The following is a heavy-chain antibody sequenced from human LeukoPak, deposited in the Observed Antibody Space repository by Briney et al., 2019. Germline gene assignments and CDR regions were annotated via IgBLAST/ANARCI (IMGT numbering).Heavy chain of an antibody. CDR2: ISYDGSNK. Sequence: GGSLRLSCAASGFTFSSYGMHWVRQAPGKGLEWVAVISYDGSNKYYADSVKGRFTISRDNSKNTLYLQMNSLRAEDTAVYYCAKGDFRFDYWGQGTLVTVSS. CDR3: AKGDFRFDY. J-gene: IGHJ4*02. V-gene: IGHV3-30*18. D-gene: IGHD2/OR15-2a*01. CDR1: GFTFSSYG.